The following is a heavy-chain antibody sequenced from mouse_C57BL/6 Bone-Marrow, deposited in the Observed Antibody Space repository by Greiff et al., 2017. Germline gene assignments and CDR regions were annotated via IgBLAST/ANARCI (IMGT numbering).Heavy chain of an antibody. J-gene: IGHJ4*01. V-gene: IGHV7-3*01. CDR1: GFTFTDYY. CDR2: IRNKANGYTT. Sequence: DVMLVESGGGLVQPGGSLSLSCAASGFTFTDYYMSWVRQPPGKALEWLGFIRNKANGYTTAYSASVKGRFTISRDNSQSILYLQMNALRAEDSATYYCARYIYYGNYEAMDYWGQGTSVTVSS. D-gene: IGHD2-1*01. CDR3: ARYIYYGNYEAMDY.